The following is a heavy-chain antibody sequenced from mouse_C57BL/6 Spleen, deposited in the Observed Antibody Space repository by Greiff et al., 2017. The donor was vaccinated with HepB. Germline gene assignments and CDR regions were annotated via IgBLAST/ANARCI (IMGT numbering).Heavy chain of an antibody. CDR2: IYPRDGST. V-gene: IGHV1-78*01. CDR3: ARSYYYGSGSESMDV. D-gene: IGHD1-1*01. Sequence: QVQLQQSDAELVKPGASVKISCKVSGYTFTDHTIHWMKQRPEQGLEWIGVIYPRDGSTKYNEKFKGKATLTADKSSSTAYMQLNSLTSEDSAVYYCARSYYYGSGSESMDVWGTGTSVTVSS. J-gene: IGHJ1*03. CDR1: GYTFTDHT.